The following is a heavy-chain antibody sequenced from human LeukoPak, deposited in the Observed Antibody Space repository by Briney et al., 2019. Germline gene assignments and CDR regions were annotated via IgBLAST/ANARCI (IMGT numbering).Heavy chain of an antibody. CDR1: GYTFTSYG. J-gene: IGHJ4*02. CDR2: ISAYNGNT. CDR3: AYSSSFYQTDY. V-gene: IGHV1-18*01. Sequence: ASVKVSCKASGYTFTSYGISWVRQAPGQGLEWMGWISAYNGNTNYAQKLQGRVTMTTDTSTSTAYMGLRSLRSDDTAVYYCAYSSSFYQTDYWGQGTLVTVSS. D-gene: IGHD6-6*01.